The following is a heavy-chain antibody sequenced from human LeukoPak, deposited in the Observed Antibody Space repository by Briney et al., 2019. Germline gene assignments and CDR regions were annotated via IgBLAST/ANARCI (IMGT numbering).Heavy chain of an antibody. V-gene: IGHV4-59*01. CDR1: GGSISSYY. D-gene: IGHD3-22*01. Sequence: SETPSLTCTVPGGSISSYYWSWIRQPPGKGLGWIGYIYYSGSTNYNPSLKSRVTISVDTSKNQFSLKLSSVTAADTAVYYCAMAYYYDSSGYYLWGQGNLVTVSS. J-gene: IGHJ4*02. CDR2: IYYSGST. CDR3: AMAYYYDSSGYYL.